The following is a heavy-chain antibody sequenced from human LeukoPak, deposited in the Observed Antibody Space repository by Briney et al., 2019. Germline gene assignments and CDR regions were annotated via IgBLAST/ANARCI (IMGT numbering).Heavy chain of an antibody. V-gene: IGHV4-31*03. J-gene: IGHJ4*02. CDR3: ARNYYGSGSYGDLGVDY. Sequence: SQTLSLTCTVSGGSISSGGYYWSWIRQHPGKGLEWIGYIYYSGSTYYNPSLKSRVTISVDTSKNQFSLELSSVTAADTAVYYCARNYYGSGSYGDLGVDYWGQGTLVTVSS. D-gene: IGHD3-10*01. CDR2: IYYSGST. CDR1: GGSISSGGYY.